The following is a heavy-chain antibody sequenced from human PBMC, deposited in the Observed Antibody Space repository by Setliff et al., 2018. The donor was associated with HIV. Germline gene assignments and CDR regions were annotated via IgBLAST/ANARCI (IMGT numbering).Heavy chain of an antibody. Sequence: PSETLSLTCTVSGASISSYYWSWIRQPPGKGLEWIGYIYYSGSTNYNPSLKSRVTISVDTSKKQFSLKLSSVTAADTAFYYCARGGLGNGYNRDSWGQGTLVTVSS. V-gene: IGHV4-59*12. D-gene: IGHD5-12*01. CDR3: ARGGLGNGYNRDS. J-gene: IGHJ4*02. CDR2: IYYSGST. CDR1: GASISSYY.